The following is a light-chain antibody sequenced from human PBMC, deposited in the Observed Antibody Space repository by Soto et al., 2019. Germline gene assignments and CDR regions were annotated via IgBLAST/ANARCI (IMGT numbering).Light chain of an antibody. J-gene: IGKJ1*01. CDR1: QDISNY. CDR2: DAS. V-gene: IGKV1-33*01. Sequence: DIQMTQSPSSLSASVGDRVTITCQASQDISNYLNWYQQKPGKAPKLLIYDASNLETGVPSMFSGSGSGTDFPFTISSLQPEDIATYYCHQYDNLPPWTFGQGTKVEIK. CDR3: HQYDNLPPWT.